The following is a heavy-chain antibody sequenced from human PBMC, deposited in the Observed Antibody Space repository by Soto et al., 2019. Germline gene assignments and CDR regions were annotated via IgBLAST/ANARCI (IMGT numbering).Heavy chain of an antibody. CDR2: TRSNGEYT. CDR1: GFTFGDYA. D-gene: IGHD2-2*01. Sequence: EVQVLESGGGVVPPGGSLRLSCAVSGFTFGDYAMTWIRQAPGKGLEWVSTTRSNGEYTYYGDSAKGRFTVSRDNSKNTLYLEMTSLRAEDTAIYYCAKDSRSVAVSAARVYGMDVWGQATTVTVSS. CDR3: AKDSRSVAVSAARVYGMDV. V-gene: IGHV3-23*01. J-gene: IGHJ6*02.